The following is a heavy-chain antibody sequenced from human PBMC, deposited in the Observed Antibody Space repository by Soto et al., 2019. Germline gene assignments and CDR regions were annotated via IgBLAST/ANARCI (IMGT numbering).Heavy chain of an antibody. CDR2: IIPIFGTA. CDR3: ASSVAKYYYYGMDV. Sequence: SVKVSCKASGGTFRSYAISWVRQAPGQGLEWMGGIIPIFGTANYAQKFQGRVTITADESTSTAYMELSSLRSEDTAVYYCASSVAKYYYYGMDVWGQGTTVTVSS. J-gene: IGHJ6*02. V-gene: IGHV1-69*13. CDR1: GGTFRSYA. D-gene: IGHD5-12*01.